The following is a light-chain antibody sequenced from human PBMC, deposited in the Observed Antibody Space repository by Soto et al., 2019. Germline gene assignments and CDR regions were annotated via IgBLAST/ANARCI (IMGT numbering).Light chain of an antibody. CDR2: GAS. CDR3: QQYNNWPPWT. J-gene: IGKJ1*01. CDR1: QSVTTN. Sequence: ELMMTQSPATLSVSPGERATLSCRASQSVTTNMAWYQQKPGQAPRLLIYGASTRATGIPARFSGSGSGTDFTLTISSLQSEDFAVYYCQQYNNWPPWTFGQGTKVDIK. V-gene: IGKV3-15*01.